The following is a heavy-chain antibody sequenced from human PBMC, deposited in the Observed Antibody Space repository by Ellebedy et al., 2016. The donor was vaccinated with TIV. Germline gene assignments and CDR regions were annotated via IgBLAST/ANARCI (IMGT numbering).Heavy chain of an antibody. J-gene: IGHJ4*02. CDR3: ARDEAEVGATFFGY. CDR1: GFTFSDHY. V-gene: IGHV3-72*01. D-gene: IGHD1-26*01. Sequence: GESLKISCAASGFTFSDHYMDWVRQAPGKGLEWVARIREITNRYSTEYAASVKGRFTISRDDSQNSLHLQMDSMRDEDTAVYYCARDEAEVGATFFGYWGQGTLVTVSS. CDR2: IREITNRYST.